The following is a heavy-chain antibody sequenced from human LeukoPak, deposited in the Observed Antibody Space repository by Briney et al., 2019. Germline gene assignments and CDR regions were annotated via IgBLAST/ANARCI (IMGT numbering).Heavy chain of an antibody. Sequence: GRSLRLSCAASGFTFSSYGMHWVRQAPGKGLEWVAVIWYDGSNKYYADSVKGRFTISRDNSKNTLYLQMNSLRAEDTAVYHCARGTYYYYYGMDVWGQGTTVTVSS. J-gene: IGHJ6*02. CDR1: GFTFSSYG. V-gene: IGHV3-33*01. D-gene: IGHD2-2*01. CDR3: ARGTYYYYYGMDV. CDR2: IWYDGSNK.